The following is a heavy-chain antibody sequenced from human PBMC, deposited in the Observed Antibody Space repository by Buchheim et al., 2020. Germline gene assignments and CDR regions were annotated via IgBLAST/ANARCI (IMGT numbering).Heavy chain of an antibody. CDR1: GGSFSGYY. J-gene: IGHJ4*02. CDR2: INRIGNA. Sequence: QVQLQQWGAGLLKPSETLSLTCAVYGGSFSGYYWSWIRQPRGQALEGLGEINRIGNANYNPSIQSRVTISVDTSDNPLYLNLSSVTAAVTAVHYCAREGGIDDWGKGT. V-gene: IGHV4-34*01. CDR3: AREGGIDD. D-gene: IGHD6-13*01.